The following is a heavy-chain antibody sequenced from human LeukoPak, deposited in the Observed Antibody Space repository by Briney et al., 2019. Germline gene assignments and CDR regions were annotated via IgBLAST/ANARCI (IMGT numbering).Heavy chain of an antibody. V-gene: IGHV3-23*01. CDR2: ITGAGSST. CDR3: ARKVAVAMDLDY. CDR1: GFTFKSYC. Sequence: GGSLRLSCAASGFTFKSYCMTWVRQVPGKGLEWVSSITGAGSSTKYADSVSGRFTISRDNSKNTLSLQMTGLRAEDTAVYYCARKVAVAMDLDYWGQGTLVTVSS. D-gene: IGHD5-18*01. J-gene: IGHJ4*02.